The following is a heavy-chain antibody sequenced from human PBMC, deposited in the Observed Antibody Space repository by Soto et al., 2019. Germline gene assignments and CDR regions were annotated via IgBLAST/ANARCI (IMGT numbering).Heavy chain of an antibody. D-gene: IGHD3-3*01. V-gene: IGHV4-31*03. CDR3: ARAETTILGEGRGRISWFDP. CDR1: GGSISSGGYY. CDR2: IYYSGST. Sequence: SETLSLTCTVSGGSISSGGYYWSWIRQHPGKGLEWIGYIYYSGSTYYNPSLKSRVTISVDTSKNQFPLKLSSVTAADTAVYYWARAETTILGEGRGRISWFDPWGQGTLVTVSS. J-gene: IGHJ5*02.